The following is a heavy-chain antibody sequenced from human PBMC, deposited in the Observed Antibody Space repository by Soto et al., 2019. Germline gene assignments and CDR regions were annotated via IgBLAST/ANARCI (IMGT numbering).Heavy chain of an antibody. CDR3: ARSGTYSGNYNWFDP. CDR1: GYTFTSYG. J-gene: IGHJ5*02. Sequence: ASVKVSCKASGYTFTSYGISWVRQAPGQGLEWMGWISAYNGNTNYAQKLQGRGTMTTDTSTSTAYMALRSLRSDDTAVYYCARSGTYSGNYNWFDPWGQGTRVTVSS. CDR2: ISAYNGNT. V-gene: IGHV1-18*04. D-gene: IGHD1-26*01.